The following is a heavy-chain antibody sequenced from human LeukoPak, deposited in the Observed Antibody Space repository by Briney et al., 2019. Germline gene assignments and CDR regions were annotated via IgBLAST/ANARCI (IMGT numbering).Heavy chain of an antibody. CDR2: IYSGGTT. D-gene: IGHD3-22*01. J-gene: IGHJ3*02. CDR3: ARYYDSSGRTPGGIDI. V-gene: IGHV3-53*01. CDR1: GSTVSSNY. Sequence: GGSLRLSCAASGSTVSSNYMTWVRQAPGKGLEWVSVIYSGGTTYYADSVKGRFTISRDNSKNTLYLQMNSLRTEDTAVYYCARYYDSSGRTPGGIDIWGQGTMVTVSS.